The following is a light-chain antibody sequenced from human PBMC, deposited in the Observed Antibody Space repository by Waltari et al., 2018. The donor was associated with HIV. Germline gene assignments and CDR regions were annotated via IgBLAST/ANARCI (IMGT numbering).Light chain of an antibody. Sequence: QSALTQPASVSESPGQSITISCTGTSSDVGAYNFVSWYQQHPGKVPELLIFEVSKLPSGISVRVSGSKSGNTAALTISGLRAEDEADYYCSSFTRRHNVIFGGGTKLTVL. V-gene: IGLV2-14*01. CDR1: SSDVGAYNF. CDR2: EVS. CDR3: SSFTRRHNVI. J-gene: IGLJ2*01.